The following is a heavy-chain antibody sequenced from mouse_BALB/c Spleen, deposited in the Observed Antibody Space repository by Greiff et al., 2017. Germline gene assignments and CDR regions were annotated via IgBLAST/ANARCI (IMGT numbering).Heavy chain of an antibody. D-gene: IGHD1-1*01. CDR2: ISYSGST. V-gene: IGHV3-8*02. CDR3: ARYYGSSPAWFAY. CDR1: GDSITSGY. J-gene: IGHJ3*01. Sequence: EVQVVESGPSLVKPSQTLSLTCSVTGDSITSGYWNWIRKFPGNKLEYMGYISYSGSTYYNPSLKSRISITRDTSKNQYYLQLNSVTTEDTATYYCARYYGSSPAWFAYWGQGTLVTVSA.